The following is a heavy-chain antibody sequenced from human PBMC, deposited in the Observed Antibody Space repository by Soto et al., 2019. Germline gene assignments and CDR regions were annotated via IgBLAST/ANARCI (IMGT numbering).Heavy chain of an antibody. J-gene: IGHJ4*02. CDR1: GYDFNTNW. D-gene: IGHD3-3*01. V-gene: IGHV5-51*01. CDR2: MYPGDSDT. Sequence: RGESLKISCRGSGYDFNTNWFGWVRQLPGRGLEWVGIMYPGDSDTRYNPSLQGHVTLSVDVTVSTAFLQWRSLETSDTGMYFCARLPRDCNKTSCYYADHWGQGTLVTVSS. CDR3: ARLPRDCNKTSCYYADH.